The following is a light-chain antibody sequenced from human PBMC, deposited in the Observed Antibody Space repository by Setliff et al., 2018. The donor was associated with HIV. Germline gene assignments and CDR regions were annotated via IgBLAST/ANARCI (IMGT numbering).Light chain of an antibody. Sequence: QSALTQPASVSGSPGQSITISCTGTSSDIGGNRYVSWFRQHPGKAPKLMIYNVSNRPSGISDRFSGSRSGNTASLIISGLQAEDEAAYYCTSYTYSRSWVFGGGTKVTVL. CDR2: NVS. V-gene: IGLV2-14*01. CDR1: SSDIGGNRY. J-gene: IGLJ3*02. CDR3: TSYTYSRSWV.